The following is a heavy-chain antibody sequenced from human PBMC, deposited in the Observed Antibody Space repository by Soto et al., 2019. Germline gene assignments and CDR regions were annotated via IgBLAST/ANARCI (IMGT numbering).Heavy chain of an antibody. CDR1: GFTFSSYA. J-gene: IGHJ2*01. CDR3: AKDLGPSVRSKYPYWYFDV. V-gene: IGHV3-23*01. Sequence: EVQLLESGGGLVQPGGSLSLSCAAAGFTFSSYAMSWVRQTPGKGLEWVAGISGSGGATYYADAVKGRLTISRDTSNNTLHLHMNSVRAEDRAVYYCAKDLGPSVRSKYPYWYFDVWGRGTRVTVSS. D-gene: IGHD2-2*01. CDR2: ISGSGGAT.